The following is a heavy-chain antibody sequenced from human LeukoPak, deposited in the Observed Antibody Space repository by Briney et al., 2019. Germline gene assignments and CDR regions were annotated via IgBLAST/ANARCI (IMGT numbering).Heavy chain of an antibody. D-gene: IGHD2-15*01. CDR1: GYSFNSYW. J-gene: IGHJ4*02. CDR2: IYPGDSDT. V-gene: IGHV5-51*01. Sequence: GESLKISCKASGYSFNSYWIGWVRQMPGKGLEWMGIIYPGDSDTRYSPPFQGQLTISVDKSISTAYLQWSALKASDTAMYYCGRLTYCSGASCYLDYWGQGTLVTVPS. CDR3: GRLTYCSGASCYLDY.